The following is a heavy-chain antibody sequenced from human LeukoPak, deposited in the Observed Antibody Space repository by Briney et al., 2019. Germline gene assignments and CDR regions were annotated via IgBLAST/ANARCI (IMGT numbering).Heavy chain of an antibody. V-gene: IGHV1-18*01. CDR3: ASGYPSMIVVVPLDY. CDR1: GYTFTSYG. D-gene: IGHD3-22*01. J-gene: IGHJ4*02. CDR2: ISAYNGNT. Sequence: GASVKVSCKASGYTFTSYGISWVRQAPGQGLEWMGWISAYNGNTNYAQKLQGRVTMTTDTSTSTAYMELRSLRSDDTAVYYCASGYPSMIVVVPLDYWGQGTLVTVSS.